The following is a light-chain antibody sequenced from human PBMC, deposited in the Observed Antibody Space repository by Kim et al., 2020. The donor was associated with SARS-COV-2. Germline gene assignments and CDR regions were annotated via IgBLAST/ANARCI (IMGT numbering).Light chain of an antibody. CDR3: QQYNNWPWT. CDR2: SAS. Sequence: VSPGERGTLSCRASQSVNNNLAWYQQKPGQAPRLLIYSASTRATDIPGRFSGSGSGTEFTITISSLQSEDFAVYYCQQYNNWPWTFGQGTKVDIK. CDR1: QSVNNN. J-gene: IGKJ1*01. V-gene: IGKV3-15*01.